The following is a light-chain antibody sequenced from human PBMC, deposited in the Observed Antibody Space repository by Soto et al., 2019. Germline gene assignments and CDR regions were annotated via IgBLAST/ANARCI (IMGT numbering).Light chain of an antibody. V-gene: IGKV3-20*01. CDR1: QSLDLNY. J-gene: IGKJ1*01. Sequence: EFVLTQSPGTLSLSPGERATLSCRASQSLDLNYLAWYQQKPGQAPRLVIYGASNRATGIPDRFSGSGSGTDFTLTISRLEPEDCALYYCQQYDTSPWTFGPGTRVDFK. CDR2: GAS. CDR3: QQYDTSPWT.